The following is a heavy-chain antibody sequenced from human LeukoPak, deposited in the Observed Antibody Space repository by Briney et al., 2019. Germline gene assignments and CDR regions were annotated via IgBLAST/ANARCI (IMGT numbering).Heavy chain of an antibody. D-gene: IGHD3-16*02. CDR2: ISGSGGDR. J-gene: IGHJ2*01. Sequence: GGSLRVSCVGSGFIFSRYWMTWVRQAPGKGLEWVSAISGSGGDRYYADAVKGRFTISRDNSKNTLYLQMNTLRAEDTAVYFCAREEHYRRYFALWGRGTLVTVSS. V-gene: IGHV3-23*01. CDR3: AREEHYRRYFAL. CDR1: GFIFSRYW.